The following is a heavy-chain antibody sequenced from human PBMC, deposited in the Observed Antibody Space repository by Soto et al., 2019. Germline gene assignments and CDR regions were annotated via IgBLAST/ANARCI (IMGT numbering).Heavy chain of an antibody. J-gene: IGHJ4*02. CDR3: AARIAAAGLKDGLFDY. V-gene: IGHV3-23*01. CDR1: GFTFGSYA. Sequence: GGSLRLSCSASGFTFGSYAMSWVRQAPGKGLEWVSAISGSGGSTYYADSVKGRFTISRDNSKNTLYLQMNSLRAEDTAVYYCAARIAAAGLKDGLFDYWGQGTLVTVSS. CDR2: ISGSGGST. D-gene: IGHD6-13*01.